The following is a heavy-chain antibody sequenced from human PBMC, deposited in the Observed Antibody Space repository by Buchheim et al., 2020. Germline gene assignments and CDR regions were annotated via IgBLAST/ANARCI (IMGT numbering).Heavy chain of an antibody. V-gene: IGHV4-4*02. CDR1: GGSISSSNW. D-gene: IGHD6-6*01. Sequence: QVQLQESGPGLVKPSGTLSLTCAVSGGSISSSNWWSWVRQPPGKGLEWIGEIYHSGSTNYNPSLKSRVTIPVDKSQNQFSPKLSSVTAADTAVYYYARDVGEGAARHPDLKYNWFDPWGQGTL. CDR2: IYHSGST. J-gene: IGHJ5*02. CDR3: ARDVGEGAARHPDLKYNWFDP.